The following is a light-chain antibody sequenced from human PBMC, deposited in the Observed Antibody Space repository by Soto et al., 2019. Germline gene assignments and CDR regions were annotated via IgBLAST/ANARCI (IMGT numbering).Light chain of an antibody. CDR2: EVS. V-gene: IGLV2-14*01. J-gene: IGLJ1*01. CDR3: RSYTSSSTFYV. CDR1: SSDVGGYNY. Sequence: QSVLTQPASVSGSPGQSITISCTGTSSDVGGYNYVSWYQQHPGKAPKLMIYEVSNRPSGVSNRFSGSKSGNTASLTISGLQAEDEADYYCRSYTSSSTFYVFGTGTKV.